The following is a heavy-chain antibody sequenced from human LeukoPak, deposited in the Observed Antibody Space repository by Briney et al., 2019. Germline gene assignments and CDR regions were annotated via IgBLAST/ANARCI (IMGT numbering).Heavy chain of an antibody. CDR3: AKSAWFGDAPGGDF. CDR1: GFTFSSSA. D-gene: IGHD3-10*01. CDR2: ISAGGETT. V-gene: IGHV3-23*01. Sequence: TGGSLRLSXAASGFTFSSSAMSWVRQAPGKGLEWVSAISAGGETTYYADSLKGRFTISRDNSKSILYLQMNSLRADDTALYYCAKSAWFGDAPGGDFWGQGILVTVSS. J-gene: IGHJ4*02.